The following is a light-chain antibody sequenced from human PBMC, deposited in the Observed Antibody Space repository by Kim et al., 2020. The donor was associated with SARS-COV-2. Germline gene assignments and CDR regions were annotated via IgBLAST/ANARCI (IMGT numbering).Light chain of an antibody. CDR1: SSNIGAGYD. CDR3: QSYDSSLSGSV. V-gene: IGLV1-40*01. J-gene: IGLJ3*02. Sequence: QRCTISCTGSSSNIGAGYDVHWYQQLPGTAPKLLIYGNSNRPSGVPDRFSGSKSGTSASLAITGLQAEDEADYYSQSYDSSLSGSVFGGGTQLTVL. CDR2: GNS.